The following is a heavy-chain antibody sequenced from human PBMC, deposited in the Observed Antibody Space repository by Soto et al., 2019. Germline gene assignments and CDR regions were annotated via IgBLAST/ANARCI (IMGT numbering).Heavy chain of an antibody. CDR1: GDSISSYY. J-gene: IGHJ4*02. CDR2: LYYGRSA. Sequence: QVQLQESGPGLVKPSETLSLTCAVSGDSISSYYCMWIRQPPGKGLESIGYLYYGRSANYNPSLKSRVTLSVDTSTNQCSLTLSSMITADTAVYYCALRSMAVVPEYWGQGTLVTVSS. V-gene: IGHV4-59*01. CDR3: ALRSMAVVPEY. D-gene: IGHD3-22*01.